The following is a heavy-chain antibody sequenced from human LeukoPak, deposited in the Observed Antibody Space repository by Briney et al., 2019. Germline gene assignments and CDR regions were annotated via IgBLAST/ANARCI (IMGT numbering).Heavy chain of an antibody. D-gene: IGHD6-19*01. CDR1: GFTFSSYG. Sequence: GGSLRLSCAASGFTFSSYGMNWVRQAPGKGLEWVAVIWYDGSNKYYADSVKGRFTISRDNSKNTLYLQMNSLRAEDTAVYYCAKDHSSGWSLDYWGQGTLVTVSS. V-gene: IGHV3-33*06. CDR2: IWYDGSNK. J-gene: IGHJ4*02. CDR3: AKDHSSGWSLDY.